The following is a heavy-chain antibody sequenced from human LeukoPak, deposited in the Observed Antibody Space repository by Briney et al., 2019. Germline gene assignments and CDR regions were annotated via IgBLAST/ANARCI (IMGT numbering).Heavy chain of an antibody. J-gene: IGHJ5*02. D-gene: IGHD3-10*01. CDR1: GGSISNNY. CDR3: ARDRGLP. Sequence: SETLSLTCTVSGGSISNNYWSWIRQTPEKGLEWIGYIYYTGTTKYNPSLKSRVTISVDTSKNQFSLKLSSVTAADTAVYYCARDRGLPWGQGTLVTVSS. CDR2: IYYTGTT. V-gene: IGHV4-59*01.